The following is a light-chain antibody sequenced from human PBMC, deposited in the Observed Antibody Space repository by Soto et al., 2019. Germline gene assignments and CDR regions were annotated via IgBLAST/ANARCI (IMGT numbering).Light chain of an antibody. CDR2: EVT. J-gene: IGLJ2*01. Sequence: QSALTQPRSVSGSPGQSVTISCTGTSSDVGRYNIVSWYQQHPGKVPKLIIYEVTKRSSGVPDRFSGSKSGNTASLVISGLQVEDEADYYCCSYEDKMPVVFGGGTKLTVL. CDR1: SSDVGRYNI. CDR3: CSYEDKMPVV. V-gene: IGLV2-11*01.